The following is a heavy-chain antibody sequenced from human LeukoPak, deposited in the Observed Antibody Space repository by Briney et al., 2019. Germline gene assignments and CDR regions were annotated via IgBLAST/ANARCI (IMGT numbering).Heavy chain of an antibody. CDR2: INRDGSEK. CDR1: VFTFSNYW. CDR3: AREGLVAVTIDY. D-gene: IGHD5-12*01. Sequence: GGSLRLSCAASVFTFSNYWMTWVRQAPGKGLEWVANINRDGSEKYYVDSVKGRFTISRDNAKNSLYLQMNSLRAEDTTVYYCAREGLVAVTIDYWGQGTLVTVSS. J-gene: IGHJ4*02. V-gene: IGHV3-7*01.